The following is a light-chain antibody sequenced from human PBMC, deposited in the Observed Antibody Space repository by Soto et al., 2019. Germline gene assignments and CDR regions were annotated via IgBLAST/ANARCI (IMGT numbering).Light chain of an antibody. CDR2: EVS. V-gene: IGLV2-14*01. CDR3: SSYTSKSSLI. Sequence: QSALTQPASVSGSPGQSITISCTGTSGDVGGYKYVSWYQHHPGKAPKLMIYEVSNRPSGVSDRFSGSKSGNTASLTISGLQAEDEADYYCSSYTSKSSLIFGGGTKLTVL. CDR1: SGDVGGYKY. J-gene: IGLJ2*01.